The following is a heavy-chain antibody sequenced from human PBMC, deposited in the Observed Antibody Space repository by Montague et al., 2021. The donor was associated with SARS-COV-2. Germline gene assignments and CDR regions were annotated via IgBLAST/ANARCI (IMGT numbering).Heavy chain of an antibody. J-gene: IGHJ4*02. CDR2: IDWDDDK. D-gene: IGHD3-9*01. CDR1: GFSLSTSGMC. Sequence: PALVKPTQTLTLTCTFSGFSLSTSGMCVSWIRQPPGKALEWLALIDWDDDKYYSTSLKTRLTISKDTSKNQVVLTMTNMDPVDTATYYCARTCYDILTGYYTYDYWGQGTLDTVSS. V-gene: IGHV2-70*01. CDR3: ARTCYDILTGYYTYDY.